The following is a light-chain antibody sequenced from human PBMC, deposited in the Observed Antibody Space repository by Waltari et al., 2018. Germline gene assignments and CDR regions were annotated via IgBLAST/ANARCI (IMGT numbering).Light chain of an antibody. V-gene: IGLV4-69*01. CDR1: SGHSTYA. CDR2: LNSDGTY. Sequence: QLVLTQSPSASASLGASVKLTCTLSSGHSTYAIAWHQQQPEKGPRHVMKLNSDGTYTKGDGTPDRCSASSSGAERYLTFSSLQSEDAADYYCQALGTGIVFGTGTKVTVL. J-gene: IGLJ1*01. CDR3: QALGTGIV.